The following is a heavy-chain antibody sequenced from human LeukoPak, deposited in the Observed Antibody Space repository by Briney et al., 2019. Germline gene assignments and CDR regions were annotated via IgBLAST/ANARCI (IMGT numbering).Heavy chain of an antibody. V-gene: IGHV1-69*05. J-gene: IGHJ5*02. CDR3: AREQQGGLVWFDP. D-gene: IGHD6-13*01. CDR2: IIPIFGTA. CDR1: GGTFSSYA. Sequence: ASVKVSCKASGGTFSSYAISWVRQAPGQGLEWMGGIIPIFGTANYAQKFRGRVTITTDESTSTAYMELSSLRSEDTAVYYCAREQQGGLVWFDPWGQGTLVTVSS.